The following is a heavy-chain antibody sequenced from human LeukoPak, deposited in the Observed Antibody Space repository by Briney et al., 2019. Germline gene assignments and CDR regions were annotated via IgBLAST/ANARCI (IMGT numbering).Heavy chain of an antibody. V-gene: IGHV3-23*01. D-gene: IGHD5-12*01. CDR1: GFMFSSYA. CDR2: ITGSGGTT. Sequence: TGGSLRLSCAASGFMFSSYAMSWVRQAPGKGLEWVSAITGSGGTTYYADSVKGRFTISRDNSKNTLYLQMNSLRAEDTAVYYCASLIVATISPASFDYWGQGTLVTVSS. J-gene: IGHJ4*02. CDR3: ASLIVATISPASFDY.